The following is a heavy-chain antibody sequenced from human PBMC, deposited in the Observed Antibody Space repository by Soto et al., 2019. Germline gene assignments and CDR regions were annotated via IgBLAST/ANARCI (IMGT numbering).Heavy chain of an antibody. J-gene: IGHJ5*02. CDR3: ANSAYYDSMAGAPALSS. CDR1: GFAFSDYG. CDR2: IAFDGSFT. V-gene: IGHV3-30*18. Sequence: QVQLVESGGRVVQSGRSLTLLCTASGFAFSDYGMHWVSQAPGKGLEWVAVIAFDGSFTDSGDSVKGRFTISRDNSRSTLYLQIHNLIGEDTAVYYCANSAYYDSMAGAPALSSWFQGTRGTVSS. D-gene: IGHD3-22*01.